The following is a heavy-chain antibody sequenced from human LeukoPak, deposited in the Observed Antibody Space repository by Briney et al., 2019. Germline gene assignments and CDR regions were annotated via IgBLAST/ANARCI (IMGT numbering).Heavy chain of an antibody. V-gene: IGHV1-69*01. CDR2: IIPIFGTA. CDR3: ARDTLTGYPMNLLDY. J-gene: IGHJ4*02. Sequence: SVKVSCKASGGTFSSYAISWVRQAPGQGLEWMGGIIPIFGTANYAQKFQGRVTITADESTSTAYMELSSLRSEDTAVYYCARDTLTGYPMNLLDYWGQGTLVTVSS. D-gene: IGHD3-9*01. CDR1: GGTFSSYA.